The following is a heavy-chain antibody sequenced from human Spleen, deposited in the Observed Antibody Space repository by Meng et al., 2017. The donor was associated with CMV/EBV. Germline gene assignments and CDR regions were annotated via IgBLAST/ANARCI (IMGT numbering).Heavy chain of an antibody. D-gene: IGHD2-2*01. CDR2: INPNSGGT. V-gene: IGHV1-2*02. J-gene: IGHJ4*02. CDR3: ARKDIVVVPGAGWFPYGL. Sequence: ASVKVSCKASGYTLTGYYMHWVRQAPGQGLEWMGWINPNSGGTNYAQKFQGRVTMTRDTSISTAYMELRRLRSDDTAVYYWARKDIVVVPGAGWFPYGLWGQGTQVTVSS. CDR1: GYTLTGYY.